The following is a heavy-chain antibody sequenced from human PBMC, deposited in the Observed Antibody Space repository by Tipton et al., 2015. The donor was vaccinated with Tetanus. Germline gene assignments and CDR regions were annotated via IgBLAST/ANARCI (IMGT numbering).Heavy chain of an antibody. Sequence: GSLRLSCAASGFTFRNYWMHWVRQAPGKGLVWVSRLNGDGTSISYADSVKGRFIISRDNSKNTLYLQMNSLRPEDTAVYYCAKEFQRARIRFFDSWGQGTQVTASS. CDR1: GFTFRNYW. J-gene: IGHJ4*02. CDR3: AKEFQRARIRFFDS. D-gene: IGHD3-10*01. V-gene: IGHV3-74*01. CDR2: LNGDGTSI.